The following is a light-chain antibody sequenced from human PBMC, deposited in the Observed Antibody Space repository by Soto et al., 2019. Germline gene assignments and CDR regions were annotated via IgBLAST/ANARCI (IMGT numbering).Light chain of an antibody. J-gene: IGKJ1*01. CDR1: QSISSW. CDR3: QQYNSYSGT. Sequence: DIQMTQSPSTLSASVGDRVTITCRASQSISSWLAWYQQKPGKAPKLVIYKASSLESGVPSRFSGSESGTELTLAISSLQPDDFATYYCQQYNSYSGTFGQGTKVEVK. CDR2: KAS. V-gene: IGKV1-5*03.